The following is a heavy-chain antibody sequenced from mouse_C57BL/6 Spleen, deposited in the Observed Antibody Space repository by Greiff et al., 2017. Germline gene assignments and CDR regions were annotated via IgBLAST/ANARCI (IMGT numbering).Heavy chain of an antibody. J-gene: IGHJ2*01. D-gene: IGHD4-1*01. CDR2: IRSKSNNYTT. CDR1: GFSFNTYA. V-gene: IGHV10-1*01. CDR3: VRNWDFDY. Sequence: EVKLLESGGGLVQPKGSLKLSCAASGFSFNTYAMNWVRQAPGKGLEWVARIRSKSNNYTTYYADSVKDRFTISRDDSESMLYLQMNNLKTEDTAMYYCVRNWDFDYWGQGTTLTVSS.